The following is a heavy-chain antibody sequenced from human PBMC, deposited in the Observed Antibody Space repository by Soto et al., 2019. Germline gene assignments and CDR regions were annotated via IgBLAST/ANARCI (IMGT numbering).Heavy chain of an antibody. V-gene: IGHV3-74*01. D-gene: IGHD3-10*01. CDR2: INSDGSST. Sequence: EVQLVESGGGLVQPGGSLRLSCAASGFTFSSHWLHWVRQAPGKGLVWVSRINSDGSSTNYADSVKGQFTISRDNAKNTVYLQVNSLRAADTAVYYCARGGSGTYLLDYWGQGTLVTVSS. J-gene: IGHJ4*02. CDR1: GFTFSSHW. CDR3: ARGGSGTYLLDY.